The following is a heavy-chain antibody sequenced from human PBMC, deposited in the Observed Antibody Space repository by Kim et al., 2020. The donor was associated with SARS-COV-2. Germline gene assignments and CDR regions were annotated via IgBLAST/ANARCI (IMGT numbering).Heavy chain of an antibody. Sequence: SSTITYAEYVKGRFTIARDNAKNSLYLQMNSLRAEDTAVYYCARSSPGMDVWGQGTTVTVSS. V-gene: IGHV3-48*01. J-gene: IGHJ6*02. D-gene: IGHD3-10*01. CDR2: SSTI. CDR3: ARSSPGMDV.